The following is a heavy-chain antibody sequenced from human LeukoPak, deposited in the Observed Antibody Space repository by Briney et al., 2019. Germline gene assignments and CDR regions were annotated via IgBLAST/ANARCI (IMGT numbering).Heavy chain of an antibody. CDR1: GYTFTGYY. CDR2: INPNSGGT. J-gene: IGHJ4*02. V-gene: IGHV1-2*06. D-gene: IGHD6-19*01. CDR3: ARGVASGWSKGDY. Sequence: ASVNVSCTASGYTFTGYYMHWVRQAPGQGLEWMGRINPNSGGTNYAQKFQGRVTMTRDTSISTAYMELSRLRSDDTAVYYCARGVASGWSKGDYWGQRTLVTVSS.